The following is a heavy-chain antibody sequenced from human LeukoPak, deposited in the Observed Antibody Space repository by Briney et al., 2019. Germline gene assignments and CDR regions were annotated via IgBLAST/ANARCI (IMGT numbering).Heavy chain of an antibody. J-gene: IGHJ4*02. CDR1: GFTFSSFS. D-gene: IGHD3-3*01. V-gene: IGHV3-48*02. CDR3: ASGVNYFDY. Sequence: PGGSLRLSCAASGFTFSSFSMNWVRQAPGKGLEWVSYISSGSSTIYYADSVKGRFTISRDNAKNSLYLQVNSLRDEDTAVYYCASGVNYFDYWGQGTLVTVSS. CDR2: ISSGSSTI.